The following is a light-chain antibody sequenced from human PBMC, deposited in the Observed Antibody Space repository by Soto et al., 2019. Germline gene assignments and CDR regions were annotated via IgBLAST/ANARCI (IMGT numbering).Light chain of an antibody. CDR2: DAS. Sequence: ELVLPQSPATLSLSPGERATLSCSTSQSVSSYLAWYPQKPGQAPRLLIYDASNSATGIPARFSGSGSGTDFTLTISSLEPEDFAVYDGQQRSNWTWTFGRGNKVVIK. V-gene: IGKV3-11*01. J-gene: IGKJ3*01. CDR3: QQRSNWTWT. CDR1: QSVSSY.